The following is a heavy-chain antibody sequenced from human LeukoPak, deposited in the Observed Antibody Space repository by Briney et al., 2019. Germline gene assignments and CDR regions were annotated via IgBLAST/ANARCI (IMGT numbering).Heavy chain of an antibody. CDR3: ARPPARYHTDWYFDL. Sequence: GGSLRLSCAGSGFTFSIYAIHWVRQAPGKGLEWVAVISYDGSNDYYADSVKGRFTISRDNSKNTLYLQMNSLRPEDTAVYYCARPPARYHTDWYFDLWGRGTLVTVSS. J-gene: IGHJ2*01. V-gene: IGHV3-30*01. CDR1: GFTFSIYA. D-gene: IGHD1-14*01. CDR2: ISYDGSND.